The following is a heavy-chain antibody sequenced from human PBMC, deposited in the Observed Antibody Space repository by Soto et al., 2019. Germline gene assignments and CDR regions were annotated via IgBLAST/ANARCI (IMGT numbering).Heavy chain of an antibody. CDR3: SRMDD. CDR1: GITVSNHY. Sequence: VQLVESGGALVQPGGSLRLSCAASGITVSNHYMSWVRQAPGKGLEWVSVIYSGGSKYYADSVKGRFTIPRHNSKNTVDLQLNSLSTDVTAMHYCSRMDDWGQGNQVSVSS. V-gene: IGHV3-66*01. D-gene: IGHD2-2*03. J-gene: IGHJ4*02. CDR2: IYSGGSK.